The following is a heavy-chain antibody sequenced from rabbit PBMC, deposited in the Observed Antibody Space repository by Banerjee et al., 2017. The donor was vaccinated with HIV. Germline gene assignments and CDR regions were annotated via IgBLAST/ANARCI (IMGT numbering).Heavy chain of an antibody. Sequence: QSLEESGGDLVKPGASLTLTCTASGFSFSSSYWICWVRQAPGKGVEWIGYIDPVFGSTYNASWVNGRFTISSHNAQNTLYLQLNSLTAADTATYFCVRETETYAGYVGYNYYFNLWGPGTLVTVS. CDR1: GFSFSSSYW. CDR2: IDPVFGST. D-gene: IGHD7-1*01. J-gene: IGHJ4*01. CDR3: VRETETYAGYVGYNYYFNL. V-gene: IGHV1S40*01.